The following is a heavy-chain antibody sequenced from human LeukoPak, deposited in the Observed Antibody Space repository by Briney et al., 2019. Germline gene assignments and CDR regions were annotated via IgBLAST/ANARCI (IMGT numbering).Heavy chain of an antibody. J-gene: IGHJ4*02. CDR3: ARATTVTSPIDY. D-gene: IGHD4-11*01. V-gene: IGHV3-21*01. Sequence: GGSLRLSCAASGFTFSSYAMSWVRQAPGKGLEWVSSISSSSSYIYYADSVKGRFTISRDNAKNSLYLQMNSLRAEDTAVYYCARATTVTSPIDYWGQGTLVTVSS. CDR2: ISSSSSYI. CDR1: GFTFSSYA.